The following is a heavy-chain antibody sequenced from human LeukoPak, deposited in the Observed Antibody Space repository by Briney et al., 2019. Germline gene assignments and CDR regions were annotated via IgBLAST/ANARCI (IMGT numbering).Heavy chain of an antibody. D-gene: IGHD3-10*01. V-gene: IGHV3-30*18. J-gene: IGHJ4*02. CDR3: AKAREYYGSGTCGD. CDR2: ISYDGSDK. Sequence: GGSLRLSCAASGFTFNTYGMHWVRQAPGRGLEWVAVISYDGSDKYYADSVKGRFTVSRDNSKNTLYLQMNSLRAEDTAVYFCAKAREYYGSGTCGDWGQGTLSPSPQ. CDR1: GFTFNTYG.